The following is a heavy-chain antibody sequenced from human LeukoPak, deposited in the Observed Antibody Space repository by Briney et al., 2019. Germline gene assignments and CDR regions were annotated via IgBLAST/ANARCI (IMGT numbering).Heavy chain of an antibody. D-gene: IGHD3-16*01. V-gene: IGHV3-7*01. CDR1: GFTFNIYW. CDR3: ARLGGAADYYYYYYMDV. CDR2: IKQDGGEK. Sequence: GGSLRLSCAASGFTFNIYWMSWVRQAPGKGLEWVANIKQDGGEKFYVDSVKGRFTISRDNAKNSLYLQMSSLRAEDTAVYYCARLGGAADYYYYYYMDVWGEGTTVTVSS. J-gene: IGHJ6*03.